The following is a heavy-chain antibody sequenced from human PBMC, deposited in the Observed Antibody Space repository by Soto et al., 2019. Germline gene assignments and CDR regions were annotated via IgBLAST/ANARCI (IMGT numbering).Heavy chain of an antibody. J-gene: IGHJ6*02. CDR3: ARFSSSSGVYYYYGMDV. D-gene: IGHD6-6*01. V-gene: IGHV5-51*01. CDR2: IYPGDSDT. CDR1: GYSFTSYC. Sequence: GESLKISCKGSGYSFTSYCIGWVRQMPWKGLEWMGIIYPGDSDTRYSPSFQGQVTISADKSISTAYLQWSSLKASDTAMYYCARFSSSSGVYYYYGMDVWGQGTTVTVSS.